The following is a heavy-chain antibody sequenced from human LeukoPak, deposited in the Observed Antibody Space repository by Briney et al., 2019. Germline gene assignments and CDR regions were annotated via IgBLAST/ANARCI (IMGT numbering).Heavy chain of an antibody. Sequence: VASVKVSCKASGYTFTVYHMHWVRQAPGQGLEWMGIINPSDGSTTYAQKFQGRVSITRDMSTSTIYTELSSLRSDDTAVYYCARSVTIFGVATLGYWGQGTPVTVSS. CDR1: GYTFTVYH. CDR2: INPSDGST. V-gene: IGHV1-46*01. D-gene: IGHD3-3*01. J-gene: IGHJ4*02. CDR3: ARSVTIFGVATLGY.